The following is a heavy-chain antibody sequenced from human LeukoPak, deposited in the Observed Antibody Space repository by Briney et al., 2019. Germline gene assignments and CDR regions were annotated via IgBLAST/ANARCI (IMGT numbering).Heavy chain of an antibody. CDR3: ARGRYFDWLYCDY. CDR1: GFTFSSHW. V-gene: IGHV3-74*03. Sequence: GGSLRLSCAASGFTFSSHWMHWVRQAPGKGLVWVSRINGDGSNTTYADSVKGRFTISRDNAKNTLYLQMNSLRAEDTAVYYCARGRYFDWLYCDYWGQGTLVTVSS. CDR2: INGDGSNT. D-gene: IGHD3-9*01. J-gene: IGHJ4*02.